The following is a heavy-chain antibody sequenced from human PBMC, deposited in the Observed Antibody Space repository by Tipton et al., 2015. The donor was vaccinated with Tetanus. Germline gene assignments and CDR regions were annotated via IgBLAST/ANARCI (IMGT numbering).Heavy chain of an antibody. CDR3: AALSAVFRSSEWVPSNFDY. Sequence: TLSLTCTVSGVSMSNGGYYWSWIRQHPGKGLEWIGYIYHRGNTYYNPSLKSRLTISVDTSNNQFSLNLRSVTAADTAVYYCAALSAVFRSSEWVPSNFDYWGRGTLVPVAP. V-gene: IGHV4-31*03. CDR1: GVSMSNGGYY. D-gene: IGHD2/OR15-2a*01. J-gene: IGHJ4*02. CDR2: IYHRGNT.